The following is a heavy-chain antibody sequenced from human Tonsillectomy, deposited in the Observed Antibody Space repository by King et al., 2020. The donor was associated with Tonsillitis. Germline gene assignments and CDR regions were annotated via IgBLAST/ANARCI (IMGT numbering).Heavy chain of an antibody. V-gene: IGHV1-46*03. CDR2: INPSGGST. D-gene: IGHD2-15*01. Sequence: QLVQSGAEVKKPGASVKVSCKASGYTFTTYYMHWVRQAPGQGLEWMGMINPSGGSTTYAQKFQGRVAVTRDTATSTVYMELSSLRSEDTAVYYCTRGSYYYMDVWGKGTTVTVSS. CDR1: GYTFTTYY. CDR3: TRGSYYYMDV. J-gene: IGHJ6*03.